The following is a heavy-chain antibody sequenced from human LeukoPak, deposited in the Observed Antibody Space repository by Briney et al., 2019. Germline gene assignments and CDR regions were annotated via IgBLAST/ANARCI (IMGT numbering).Heavy chain of an antibody. J-gene: IGHJ4*02. D-gene: IGHD6-13*01. CDR3: ASRPGIAAADFDY. V-gene: IGHV3-21*06. CDR1: GFTFSSYD. Sequence: PGGSLRLSCAASGFTFSSYDMNWVRQAPGNGLEWVSSIGSSSSYIYYADSVKGRFTISRDNSKNTLYLQMNSLRAEDTAVYYCASRPGIAAADFDYWGQGTLVSVSS. CDR2: IGSSSSYI.